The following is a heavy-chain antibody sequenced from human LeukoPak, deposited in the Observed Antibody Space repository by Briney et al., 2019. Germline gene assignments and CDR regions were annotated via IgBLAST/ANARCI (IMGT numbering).Heavy chain of an antibody. V-gene: IGHV3-48*04. J-gene: IGHJ4*02. CDR1: GFTFSSYS. CDR3: ARDNGHTYGFDY. D-gene: IGHD5-18*01. Sequence: PGGSLRLSCAASGFTFSSYSMNWVRQAPGKGLEWVSYMSARSIIYYADSVKGRFTISRDNAKNSLYLQMNSLRAEDTAVYFCARDNGHTYGFDYWGQGTLVTVSS. CDR2: MSARSII.